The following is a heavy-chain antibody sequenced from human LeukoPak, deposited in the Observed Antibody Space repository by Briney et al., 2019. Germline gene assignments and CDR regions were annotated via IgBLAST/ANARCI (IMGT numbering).Heavy chain of an antibody. V-gene: IGHV1-2*04. CDR2: INPNSGGT. CDR3: ATSGGGIVGATTTGDYFDY. Sequence: GASVKVSCKASGYSFTAYYMRWVRQAPGQGLECMGWINPNSGGTKYAQKFQGWVTMTRDTSISTAYMELSRLTSDDTAVYYCATSGGGIVGATTTGDYFDYWGQGTLVTVSS. J-gene: IGHJ4*02. D-gene: IGHD1-26*01. CDR1: GYSFTAYY.